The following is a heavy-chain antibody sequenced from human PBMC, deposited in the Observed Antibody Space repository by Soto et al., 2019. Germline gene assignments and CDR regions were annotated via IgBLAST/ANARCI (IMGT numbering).Heavy chain of an antibody. CDR1: AGTFSSYA. V-gene: IGHV1-69*12. Sequence: QVQLVQSGAEVKKPGSSVKVSCKASAGTFSSYAISWVRQAPGQGLEWMGGVIPIFGTANYAQKFQARVTINADESTSTAYMELSSLRAEDTAVYYCARESRYCSGGSCYFLPGIDYWGQGTLVTVSS. D-gene: IGHD2-15*01. CDR2: VIPIFGTA. J-gene: IGHJ4*02. CDR3: ARESRYCSGGSCYFLPGIDY.